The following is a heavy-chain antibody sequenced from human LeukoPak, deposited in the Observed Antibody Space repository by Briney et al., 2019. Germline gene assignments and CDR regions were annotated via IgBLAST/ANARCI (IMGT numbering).Heavy chain of an antibody. D-gene: IGHD6-6*01. CDR2: IYTSGST. V-gene: IGHV4-4*07. CDR3: ARAEIEEQLGAFDY. J-gene: IGHJ4*02. CDR1: GGSISSYY. Sequence: PSETLSLTCTVSGGSISSYYWSWIRQPAGKGLEWIGRIYTSGSTNYNPSLKSRVTMSVDTSKNQFSLKLSSVTAADTAVYYCARAEIEEQLGAFDYWGQGTLVTVSS.